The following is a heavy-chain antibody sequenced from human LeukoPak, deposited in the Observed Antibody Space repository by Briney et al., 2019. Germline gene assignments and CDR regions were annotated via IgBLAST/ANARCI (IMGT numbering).Heavy chain of an antibody. CDR3: AKDHYWSIDY. Sequence: SGGSLRLSCAASGFDFSSNWMHWVRHAPGQGLVWVLRIKGGGISTNYADSVKGRFTISRDIAKNTLYLQMNSLRAEDTGVYYCAKDHYWSIDYWGRGTLVTVSS. CDR2: IKGGGIST. CDR1: GFDFSSNW. D-gene: IGHD3-3*01. V-gene: IGHV3-74*01. J-gene: IGHJ4*02.